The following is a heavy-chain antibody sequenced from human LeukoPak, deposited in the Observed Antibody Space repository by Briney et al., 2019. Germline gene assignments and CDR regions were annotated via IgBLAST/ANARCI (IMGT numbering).Heavy chain of an antibody. D-gene: IGHD2-15*01. J-gene: IGHJ6*03. CDR2: INHSGTT. Sequence: SETLSLTCAVYGESFSGYYWSWIRQSPGKGLEWIGEINHSGTTNYNPSLESRVTISVDTAKNQFSLKLRSVTAADTSVYFCARTQSFLLVYYYYYLDVWGKGTTVTVS. V-gene: IGHV4-34*01. CDR1: GESFSGYY. CDR3: ARTQSFLLVYYYYYLDV.